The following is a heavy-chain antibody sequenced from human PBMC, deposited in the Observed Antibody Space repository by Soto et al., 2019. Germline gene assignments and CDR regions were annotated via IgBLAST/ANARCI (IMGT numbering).Heavy chain of an antibody. CDR2: ISYDGSNK. CDR1: GFTFSSYG. Sequence: GGSLRLPCAASGFTFSSYGMHWVRQAPGKGLEWVAVISYDGSNKYYADSVKGRFTISRDNSKNTLYLQVNSLRAEDTAVYYCARYLREPGYLMGDYYFDHWGQGTQVTVSS. J-gene: IGHJ4*02. V-gene: IGHV3-30*03. D-gene: IGHD3-9*01. CDR3: ARYLREPGYLMGDYYFDH.